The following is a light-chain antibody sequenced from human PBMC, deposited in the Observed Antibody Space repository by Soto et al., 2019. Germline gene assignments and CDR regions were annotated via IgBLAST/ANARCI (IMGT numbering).Light chain of an antibody. CDR1: QSVSSY. J-gene: IGKJ3*01. CDR3: RQRSNWPLT. V-gene: IGKV3-11*01. Sequence: EIVLTQSPATLSLSPGERATLSCRASQSVSSYLAWYQQKPGQAPRLLIYDASNRATGIPARFSGSGSGTDFTLTISSLGPEDFAVYYCRQRSNWPLTFGPGTKVDI. CDR2: DAS.